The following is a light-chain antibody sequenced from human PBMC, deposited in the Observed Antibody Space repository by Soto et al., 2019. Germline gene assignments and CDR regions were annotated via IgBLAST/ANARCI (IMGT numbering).Light chain of an antibody. CDR2: GAS. V-gene: IGKV3-20*01. J-gene: IGKJ2*01. Sequence: EVVLTQYPGTRSLSPGERATLSRRASQSISRSYLAWYQQKPGQAPRLLIDGASSMATGIPDRFSGRGSGTDFALTISRLEPEDFAVYYCLQYNYSPRTFGQGNNLEIQ. CDR1: QSISRSY. CDR3: LQYNYSPRT.